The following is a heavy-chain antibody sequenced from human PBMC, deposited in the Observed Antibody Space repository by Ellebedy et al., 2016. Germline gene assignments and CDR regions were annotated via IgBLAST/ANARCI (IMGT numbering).Heavy chain of an antibody. CDR3: ARDRFSSGWQFDY. CDR1: GYTFTSYD. CDR2: MNPNSGNT. J-gene: IGHJ4*02. Sequence: ASVKVSXXASGYTFTSYDINWVRQATGQGLEWMGWMNPNSGNTGYAQKFQGRVTMTRNTSISTAYMELSGLRSDDTAVYYCARDRFSSGWQFDYWGQGTLVTVSS. D-gene: IGHD6-19*01. V-gene: IGHV1-8*01.